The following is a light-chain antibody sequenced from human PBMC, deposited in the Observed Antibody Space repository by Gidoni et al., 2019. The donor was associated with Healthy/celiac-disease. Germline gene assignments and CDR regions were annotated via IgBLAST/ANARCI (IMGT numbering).Light chain of an antibody. CDR3: QQYNNWPPWT. V-gene: IGKV3-15*01. CDR2: GAS. CDR1: QSVSSN. J-gene: IGKJ1*01. Sequence: EIVMTQSPATLSVSPGDRATLSCRASQSVSSNLAWYQQKPGQAPRLLIYGASTRATGIPARFSGSGSGTEFTLTISSLQSEDFAVYYCQQYNNWPPWTFGQXTKVEIK.